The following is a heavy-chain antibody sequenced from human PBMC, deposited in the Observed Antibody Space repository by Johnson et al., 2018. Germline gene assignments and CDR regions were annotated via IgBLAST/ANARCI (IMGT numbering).Heavy chain of an antibody. J-gene: IGHJ6*03. Sequence: VQLVQSGGGLVQPGRSLRLSGAASGFTFDDYAMHWVRQAPGKGLEWVSGISWNSGSIGYADSVKGRFTISRDNAKNSLYLQMNSLRAEDTALYYCAKDTQNYYMDVWGKGTTVTVSS. CDR2: ISWNSGSI. CDR3: AKDTQNYYMDV. CDR1: GFTFDDYA. V-gene: IGHV3-9*01.